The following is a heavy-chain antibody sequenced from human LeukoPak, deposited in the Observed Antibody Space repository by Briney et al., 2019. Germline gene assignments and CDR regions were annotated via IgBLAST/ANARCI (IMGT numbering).Heavy chain of an antibody. CDR3: ARVRSSGLYNFAFDY. Sequence: ASVKVSCKASGYTFTGYYMHWVRQAPGQGLEWMGRINPNSGGTNYAQKFQGGVTMTRDTSISTAYIELSRLTSDDTAVYYCARVRSSGLYNFAFDYWGQGTLVTVSS. J-gene: IGHJ4*02. D-gene: IGHD6-19*01. V-gene: IGHV1-2*06. CDR1: GYTFTGYY. CDR2: INPNSGGT.